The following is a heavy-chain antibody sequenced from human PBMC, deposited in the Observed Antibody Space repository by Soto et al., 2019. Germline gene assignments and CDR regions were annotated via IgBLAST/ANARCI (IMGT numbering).Heavy chain of an antibody. Sequence: ASVKVSCKASGYIFSSHDINWVRQAPGQGLEWMGWMNPNSGDTGYAQKFQGRVTMTRDTSISTAYMELSSLSSDDTAAYYCARVGSPYYYYGMDVWGRGTTVTVSS. CDR1: GYIFSSHD. D-gene: IGHD6-13*01. CDR3: ARVGSPYYYYGMDV. CDR2: MNPNSGDT. J-gene: IGHJ6*02. V-gene: IGHV1-8*01.